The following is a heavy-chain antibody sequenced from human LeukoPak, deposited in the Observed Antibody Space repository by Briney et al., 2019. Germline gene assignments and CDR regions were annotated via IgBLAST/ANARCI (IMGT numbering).Heavy chain of an antibody. Sequence: ASVKVSCKASGYTFTSYAMHWVRQAPGQRLEWMGWINAGNGNTKYSQKFQGRVTITRDTSASTAYMELSSLRSEDTAVYYCEGGSIVVVALGYWGQGTLVTVSS. D-gene: IGHD2-2*01. CDR1: GYTFTSYA. V-gene: IGHV1-3*01. J-gene: IGHJ4*02. CDR2: INAGNGNT. CDR3: EGGSIVVVALGY.